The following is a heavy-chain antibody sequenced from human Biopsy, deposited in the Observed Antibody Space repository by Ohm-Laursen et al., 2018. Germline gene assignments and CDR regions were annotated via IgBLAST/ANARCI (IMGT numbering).Heavy chain of an antibody. J-gene: IGHJ3*01. CDR2: FSHTGTT. V-gene: IGHV4-34*01. CDR1: GGSFSGYD. D-gene: IGHD4/OR15-4a*01. CDR3: ARGPYGDNAGAFDV. Sequence: PSDTLSLTCAVDGGSFSGYDWTWIRQPPGKGLEWVGKFSHTGTTIYNPSLKSRLTISVDKSKNHFSLRLTSVTAADTATYFCARGPYGDNAGAFDVWGQGTVVTVSS.